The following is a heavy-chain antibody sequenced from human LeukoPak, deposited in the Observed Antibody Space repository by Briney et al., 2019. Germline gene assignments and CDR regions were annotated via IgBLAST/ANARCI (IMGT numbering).Heavy chain of an antibody. Sequence: NPSETLSLTCTVSGGSVNTYYWSWFRQPPGKGLEWIGYVYKDGDTNSNPSLKSRVTILVDTSKNQFSLKLSSVTAADTAVYYCARGSFNILTGYDPRPDYWGQGTLVLVSS. CDR2: VYKDGDT. V-gene: IGHV4-59*02. J-gene: IGHJ4*02. D-gene: IGHD3-9*01. CDR3: ARGSFNILTGYDPRPDY. CDR1: GGSVNTYY.